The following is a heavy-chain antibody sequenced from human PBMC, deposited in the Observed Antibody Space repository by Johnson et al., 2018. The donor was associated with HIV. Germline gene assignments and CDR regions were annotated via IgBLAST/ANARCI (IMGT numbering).Heavy chain of an antibody. CDR2: IRYDGSNK. Sequence: QVQLVESGGGVVQPGRSLRISCAASGFTFRSYAMHWVRQAPGKGLEWVAFIRYDGSNKYYVDSVKGRFTISRDNARNTLYLQLNSLRVEDTAVYYCASNPRWTYDGFYIWGQGTMVTVS. CDR3: ASNPRWTYDGFYI. CDR1: GFTFRSYA. D-gene: IGHD3/OR15-3a*01. V-gene: IGHV3-33*03. J-gene: IGHJ3*02.